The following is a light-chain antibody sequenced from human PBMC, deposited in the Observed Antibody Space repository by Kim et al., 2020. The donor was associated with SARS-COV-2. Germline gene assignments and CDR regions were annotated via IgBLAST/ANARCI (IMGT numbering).Light chain of an antibody. CDR1: QDISNY. CDR2: QSS. V-gene: IGKV1-33*01. Sequence: ASVEDRVTITCQASQDISNYLNWYQQKPGKAPKLLIYQSSNLEPRVPARFSGSGSETHFTFTISSLQPEDIATYYCQQYDNIPLTIGGGTKVDIK. J-gene: IGKJ4*01. CDR3: QQYDNIPLT.